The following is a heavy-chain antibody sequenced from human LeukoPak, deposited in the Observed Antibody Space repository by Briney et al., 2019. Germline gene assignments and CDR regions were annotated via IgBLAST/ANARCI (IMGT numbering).Heavy chain of an antibody. CDR1: GGSISSGGYY. D-gene: IGHD6-13*01. J-gene: IGHJ1*01. CDR3: ARFSSSWYTEYFQH. CDR2: IYYSGST. V-gene: IGHV4-31*03. Sequence: SETLSLTCTVSGGSISSGGYYWSWIRQHPGKGLEWIGYIYYSGSTYYNPSLKSRVTISVDTSKNQFSLKLSSVTAADTAVYYCARFSSSWYTEYFQHWGQGTLVTVSS.